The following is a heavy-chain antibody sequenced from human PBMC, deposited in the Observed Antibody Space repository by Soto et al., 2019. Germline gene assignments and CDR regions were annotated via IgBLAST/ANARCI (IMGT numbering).Heavy chain of an antibody. CDR1: GFTFSSYA. Sequence: EVQLLESGGGLVQPGGSLRLSCAASGFTFSSYAMSWVRQAPGKGLEWVSAISGSGGSTYYADSVKGRLTTTRANSKNTLNLQMNSLRAYDTAVYYCAKQSYLIAVAGSRFDYWGQGTLVTVSS. V-gene: IGHV3-23*01. CDR3: AKQSYLIAVAGSRFDY. CDR2: ISGSGGST. D-gene: IGHD6-19*01. J-gene: IGHJ4*02.